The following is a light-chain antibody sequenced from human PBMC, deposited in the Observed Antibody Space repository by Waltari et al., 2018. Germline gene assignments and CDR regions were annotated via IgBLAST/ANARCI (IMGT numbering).Light chain of an antibody. CDR2: KVS. CDR1: QSLINRDGNTY. CDR3: LQATQFPLT. Sequence: DIVMTQSPLSLSVTLGQPASISCRSSQSLINRDGNTYLNWYNQRPGQSPRRLIYKVSRLDSGVPDRFSGSGAGTEFTLKISRVEAEDVGVYFCLQATQFPLTFGGGTKLEIK. J-gene: IGKJ4*01. V-gene: IGKV2-30*01.